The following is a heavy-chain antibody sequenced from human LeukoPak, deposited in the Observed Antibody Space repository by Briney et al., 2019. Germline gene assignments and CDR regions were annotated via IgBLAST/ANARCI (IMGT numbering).Heavy chain of an antibody. Sequence: SSETLSLTCTVSGGSFSSSYWRWIRQPPGKGLEWIGYIYTRVGTNYNPSLKRRITISVDTSKTQFSLNLSSGTAADTAVYYCARAKADVDTAMVYFDYWGQGTLVTVSS. V-gene: IGHV4-4*08. CDR2: IYTRVGT. J-gene: IGHJ4*02. CDR1: GGSFSSSY. CDR3: ARAKADVDTAMVYFDY. D-gene: IGHD5-18*01.